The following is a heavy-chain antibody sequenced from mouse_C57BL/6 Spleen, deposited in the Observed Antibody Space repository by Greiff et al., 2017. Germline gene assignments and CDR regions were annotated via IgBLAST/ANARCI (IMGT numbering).Heavy chain of an antibody. V-gene: IGHV1-52*01. CDR3: ARGLWSPYWYFDV. CDR1: GYTFTSYW. Sequence: VQLQQPGAELVRPGSSVKLSCKASGYTFTSYWMHWVKQRPIQGLEWIGNIDPSDSETHYNQKFKDKATLTVDKSSSTAYMQLSSLTSEDSAVYYCARGLWSPYWYFDVWGTGTTVTVSS. J-gene: IGHJ1*03. D-gene: IGHD1-1*02. CDR2: IDPSDSET.